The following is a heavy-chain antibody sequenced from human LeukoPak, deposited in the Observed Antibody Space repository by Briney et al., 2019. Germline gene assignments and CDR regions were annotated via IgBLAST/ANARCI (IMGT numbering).Heavy chain of an antibody. CDR2: ISGSGAYT. D-gene: IGHD3-10*01. J-gene: IGHJ1*01. Sequence: GVSLRLSCSASGFTFSSYAMRWVGQAPGKGLEGVSTISGSGAYTYYADSVKGRFTISRYNSKNTLYLQMNSLRAEDTAVYYCAKYFASGSYYKLPHWGQGTLVTVSS. CDR1: GFTFSSYA. CDR3: AKYFASGSYYKLPH. V-gene: IGHV3-23*01.